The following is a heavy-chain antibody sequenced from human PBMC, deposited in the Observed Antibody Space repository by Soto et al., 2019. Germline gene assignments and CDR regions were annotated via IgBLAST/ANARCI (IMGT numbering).Heavy chain of an antibody. CDR1: GGTFSSYA. V-gene: IGHV1-69*13. D-gene: IGHD1-20*01. CDR2: IIPIFGTA. Sequence: ASVKVSCKASGGTFSSYAISWVRQAPGQGLEWMGGIIPIFGTANYAQKFQGRVTITADESTSTAYMELSSLRSEDTAVYYCARTREKYNWNLGHYFDYWGQGTLVTVSS. J-gene: IGHJ4*02. CDR3: ARTREKYNWNLGHYFDY.